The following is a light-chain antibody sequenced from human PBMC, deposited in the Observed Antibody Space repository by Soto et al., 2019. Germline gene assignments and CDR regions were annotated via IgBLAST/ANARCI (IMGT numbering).Light chain of an antibody. V-gene: IGLV3-21*04. J-gene: IGLJ2*01. CDR2: YDS. CDR1: NIGSES. CDR3: QVWDSSSDRDVV. Sequence: SYELTQPPSVSVAPGKTARITCGGNNIGSESVHWYQQKPGQAPVLVIYYDSDRPSGIPERFSGSNSGNTATLTISRVEAGDEAEYYCQVWDSSSDRDVVFGGGTKLTVL.